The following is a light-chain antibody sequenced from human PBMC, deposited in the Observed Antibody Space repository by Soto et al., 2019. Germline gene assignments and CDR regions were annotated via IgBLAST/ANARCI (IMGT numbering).Light chain of an antibody. J-gene: IGKJ1*01. Sequence: EIVWTQSPGTLSLSPGERATLSCRASQSVSSSYLAWYQQKPGQAPRLLIYGASSRATGIPDRFSGSGSGTDFTLTISRLEPEEFAVYYCHQYGSSPWTFGQGTKVEIK. CDR2: GAS. CDR1: QSVSSSY. CDR3: HQYGSSPWT. V-gene: IGKV3-20*01.